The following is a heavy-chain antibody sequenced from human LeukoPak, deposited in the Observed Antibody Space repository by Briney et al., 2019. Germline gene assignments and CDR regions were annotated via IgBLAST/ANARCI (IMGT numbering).Heavy chain of an antibody. V-gene: IGHV3-23*01. D-gene: IGHD6-25*01. CDR3: ATAPLSAPTDY. CDR2: ISGSGGST. Sequence: GGSLRLSCAASGFTFSSYAMSWVRQAPGKGLEWVSAISGSGGSTYYADSVKGQFTISRDNSKNTLYLQINSLRAEDTAVYYCATAPLSAPTDYWGQGTLVTVSS. CDR1: GFTFSSYA. J-gene: IGHJ4*02.